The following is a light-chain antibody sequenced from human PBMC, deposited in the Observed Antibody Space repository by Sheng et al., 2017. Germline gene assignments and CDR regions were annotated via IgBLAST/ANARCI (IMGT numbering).Light chain of an antibody. CDR2: GAS. Sequence: EIVMTQSPATLSLSPGERATLSCRASQSVSSNVAWYQQKPGLAPRLLIYGASSRATGFPARLSGSGSGTEFTLTISSLQSEDFAVYYCQQYSRWPQTLGQGTRVDIK. J-gene: IGKJ1*01. CDR1: QSVSSN. CDR3: QQYSRWPQT. V-gene: IGKV3-15*01.